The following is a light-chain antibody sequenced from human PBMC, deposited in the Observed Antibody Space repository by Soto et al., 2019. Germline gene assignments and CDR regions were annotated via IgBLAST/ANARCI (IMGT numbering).Light chain of an antibody. CDR3: QSYGGTLSGSYV. Sequence: QSVLTQPPSVSGAPGQRVTISCTGSSSNIGAGYDVHWYQQLPGTAPKLIIYGTTNRPSGVPDRFSGPKSGTSASLAITGLQAEDEADYYCQSYGGTLSGSYVFGIGTKVTVL. CDR2: GTT. V-gene: IGLV1-40*01. CDR1: SSNIGAGYD. J-gene: IGLJ1*01.